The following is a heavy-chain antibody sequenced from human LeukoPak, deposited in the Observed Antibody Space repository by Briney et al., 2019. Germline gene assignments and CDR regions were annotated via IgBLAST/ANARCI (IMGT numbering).Heavy chain of an antibody. J-gene: IGHJ3*02. V-gene: IGHV4-4*07. CDR3: ARHFSVGAVINAIDI. D-gene: IGHD1-26*01. CDR1: GGSISSYY. CDR2: IYTSGST. Sequence: SETLSLTCTVSGGSISSYYWSWIRQPAGKGLEWIGRIYTSGSTNYNPSLKSRVTMSVDTSKNQFSLKLSSVTAADTAVYYCARHFSVGAVINAIDIWGQGTTVTVSS.